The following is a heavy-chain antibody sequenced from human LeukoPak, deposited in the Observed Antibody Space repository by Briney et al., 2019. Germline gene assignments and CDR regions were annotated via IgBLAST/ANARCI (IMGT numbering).Heavy chain of an antibody. J-gene: IGHJ3*02. Sequence: PSETLSLTCTVSGGSISSSSYYWGWIRQPPGKGLEWIGSIYYSGSTYYNPSLKSRVTISVDTSKNQFSLKLSSVTAADTAVYYCARGGLEGDGYTEGAFDIWGQGTMVTVSS. D-gene: IGHD5-24*01. CDR3: ARGGLEGDGYTEGAFDI. CDR1: GGSISSSSYY. CDR2: IYYSGST. V-gene: IGHV4-39*07.